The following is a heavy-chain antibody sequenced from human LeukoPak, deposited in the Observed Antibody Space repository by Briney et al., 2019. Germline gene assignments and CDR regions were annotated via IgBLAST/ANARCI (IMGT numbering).Heavy chain of an antibody. D-gene: IGHD3-22*01. CDR3: ARLNSSGYYPLYYYYMDV. J-gene: IGHJ6*03. Sequence: PSETLSLTCTVPGGSISSYYWSWIRQPPGKGLEWIGYIYTSGSTNYNPSLKSRVTISVDTSKNQFSLKLSSVTAADTAVYYCARLNSSGYYPLYYYYMDVWGKGTTVTVSS. CDR2: IYTSGST. CDR1: GGSISSYY. V-gene: IGHV4-4*09.